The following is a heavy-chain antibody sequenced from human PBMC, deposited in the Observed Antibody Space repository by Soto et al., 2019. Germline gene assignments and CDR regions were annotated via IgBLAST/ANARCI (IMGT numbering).Heavy chain of an antibody. J-gene: IGHJ5*01. V-gene: IGHV3-74*01. D-gene: IGHD3-10*01. CDR1: GFTFSSYW. Sequence: EVQLVESGGGFVQSGGSLRLSCAASGFTFSSYWMHWVRQAPGKGLVWVSRMKGDGISTNYAESVKGRFTSSRDNAKDTVFLQMNGLSADDTAVYYCARGAMGNDYNDSWGQGTLVTVSS. CDR3: ARGAMGNDYNDS. CDR2: MKGDGIST.